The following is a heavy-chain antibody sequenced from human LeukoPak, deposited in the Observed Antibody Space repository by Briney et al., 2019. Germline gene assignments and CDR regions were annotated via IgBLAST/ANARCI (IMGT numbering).Heavy chain of an antibody. CDR3: ARGYCGGDCYGD. CDR1: GFTFSTST. CDR2: ISSGSSII. D-gene: IGHD2-21*02. J-gene: IGHJ1*01. Sequence: GGSLRLSCAASGFTFSTSTMNWVRQAPGKGLEWVSYISSGSSIIYYADSVKGRFTISRDNAKNSLYLQMSSLRDEDTAVYYCARGYCGGDCYGDWGQGTLVTVSS. V-gene: IGHV3-48*02.